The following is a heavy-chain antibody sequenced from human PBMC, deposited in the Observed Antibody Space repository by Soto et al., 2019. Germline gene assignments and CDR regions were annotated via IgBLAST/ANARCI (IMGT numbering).Heavy chain of an antibody. Sequence: GGSLRLSCTASGFSFSNYSMNWVRQAPGKGLEWVSSISGDSSYIYYADSVKGRFTISRDNAKNSLSLQMNSLRAEDTAVYFCARDPIPVPMYYFDYWGQGSLVTVSS. CDR3: ARDPIPVPMYYFDY. J-gene: IGHJ4*02. D-gene: IGHD6-19*01. CDR2: ISGDSSYI. V-gene: IGHV3-21*01. CDR1: GFSFSNYS.